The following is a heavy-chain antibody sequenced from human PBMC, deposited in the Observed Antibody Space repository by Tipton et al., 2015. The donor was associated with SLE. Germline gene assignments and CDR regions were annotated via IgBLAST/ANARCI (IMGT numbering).Heavy chain of an antibody. CDR3: ARSPVDFWNGYST. CDR1: VFTFSSYN. D-gene: IGHD3-3*01. CDR2: ISGSSSNF. V-gene: IGHV3-21*06. Sequence: SLRLSCTASVFTFSSYNMNWVRRAPGKGLGFVSSISGSSSNFFYADSVRGRFIISRDNARNTLYLQMNSLRAEDTAIYYCARSPVDFWNGYSTWGQGTLVAVSS. J-gene: IGHJ4*02.